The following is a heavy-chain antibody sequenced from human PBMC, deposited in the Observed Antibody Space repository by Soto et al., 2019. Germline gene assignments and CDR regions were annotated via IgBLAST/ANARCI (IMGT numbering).Heavy chain of an antibody. J-gene: IGHJ4*02. V-gene: IGHV3-21*01. Sequence: EVQLVESGGGLVKPGGSLRLSCAASGFTFSSYSMNWVRQAPGKGLEWVSSISSSSTYIYYADSVKGRFTISRDNAKNSLFLQMNSLRAEDTAVYYCARDWILEQLVALMDYWGQGTLVTVSS. CDR1: GFTFSSYS. D-gene: IGHD6-6*01. CDR2: ISSSSTYI. CDR3: ARDWILEQLVALMDY.